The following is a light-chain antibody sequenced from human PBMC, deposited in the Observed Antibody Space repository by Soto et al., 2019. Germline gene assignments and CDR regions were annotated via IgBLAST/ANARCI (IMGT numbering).Light chain of an antibody. Sequence: VLGQSQVTLNLAQGERAPLSCRASQSVSSNLAWYQQKPGQAPRLLIYGASTRATDIPAKFSGSGSGTEFTLTISSLQSEDFAVYYCQQYNNWPRTSAQATKV. CDR2: GAS. J-gene: IGKJ1*01. CDR1: QSVSSN. CDR3: QQYNNWPRT. V-gene: IGKV3-15*01.